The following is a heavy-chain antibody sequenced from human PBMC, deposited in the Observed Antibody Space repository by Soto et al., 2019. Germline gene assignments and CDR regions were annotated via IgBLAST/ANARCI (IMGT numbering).Heavy chain of an antibody. V-gene: IGHV3-13*05. J-gene: IGHJ6*02. CDR1: GFNLRSYD. CDR2: IGTTGDP. CDR3: VRTLRLGESGYGMDV. Sequence: EAQLVESGGDLVQPGGSLRLSCVASGFNLRSYDMHWVRQGTGKGLEWVSGIGTTGDPYYPDSVKGRFTITRDNAKNSLYLQMNNLRAGDTAVYYCVRTLRLGESGYGMDVWGQGTTVTVSS. D-gene: IGHD3-16*01.